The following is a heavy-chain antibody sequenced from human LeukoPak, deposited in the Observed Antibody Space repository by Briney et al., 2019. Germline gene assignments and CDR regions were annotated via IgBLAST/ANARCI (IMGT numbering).Heavy chain of an antibody. CDR3: AKDTFRWAFDY. V-gene: IGHV3-23*01. D-gene: IGHD4-23*01. CDR2: IEGSGDAT. Sequence: PGGSLRLSRAASGFTFSNNAMSWVRQAPGKGLEWVSGIEGSGDATHYADSVKGRFTISRDTSKNTLYLQMNSLRAEDTAVYYCAKDTFRWAFDYWGQGTLVTVSS. CDR1: GFTFSNNA. J-gene: IGHJ4*02.